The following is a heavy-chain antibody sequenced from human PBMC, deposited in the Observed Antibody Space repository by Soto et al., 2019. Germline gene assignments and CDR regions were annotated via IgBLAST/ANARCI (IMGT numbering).Heavy chain of an antibody. D-gene: IGHD3-22*01. CDR2: IWYDGSNK. J-gene: IGHJ4*02. V-gene: IGHV3-33*01. Sequence: QVQLVESGGGVVQPGRSLRLSCAASGFTFSSYGMHWVRQAPGKGLEWVAVIWYDGSNKYYADSVKGRFTISRDNSKNTLYLQMNSLXAXXTAVYYCARDYXXXGYPRYYFDYWGQGTLVTVSS. CDR1: GFTFSSYG. CDR3: ARDYXXXGYPRYYFDY.